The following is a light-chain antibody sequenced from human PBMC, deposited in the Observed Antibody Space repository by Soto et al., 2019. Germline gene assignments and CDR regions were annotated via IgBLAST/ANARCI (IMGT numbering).Light chain of an antibody. J-gene: IGLJ2*01. Sequence: QLVLTQSPSASASLGASVKLTCTLGSGHSDYPIVWHQQQPEKGPRFLMRVNSDGSHSKGDGIPDRFSGSSSGAEHYLIISSLQSEDETDYYCQTWGTGTVIFGGGTKLTVL. V-gene: IGLV4-69*02. CDR1: SGHSDYP. CDR2: VNSDGSH. CDR3: QTWGTGTVI.